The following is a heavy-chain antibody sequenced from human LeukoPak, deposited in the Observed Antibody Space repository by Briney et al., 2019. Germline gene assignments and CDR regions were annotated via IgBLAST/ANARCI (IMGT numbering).Heavy chain of an antibody. CDR1: GFIFSSHA. CDR2: ISYAGEDGSNI. D-gene: IGHD6-6*01. V-gene: IGHV3-30*03. Sequence: GGSLRLSCAASGFIFSSHAMHWVRQAPGKGLEWVAVISYAGEDGSNIYYADSVKGRFTISRDNSKNSLYLQMTSLRAEDTAVYYCARDEAAARPDKYYGMDVWGHGTTVTVSS. CDR3: ARDEAAARPDKYYGMDV. J-gene: IGHJ6*02.